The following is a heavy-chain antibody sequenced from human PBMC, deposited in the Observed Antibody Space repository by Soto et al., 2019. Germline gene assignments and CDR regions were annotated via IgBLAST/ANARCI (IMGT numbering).Heavy chain of an antibody. CDR1: GYTFTTYA. V-gene: IGHV1-18*01. D-gene: IGHD6-6*01. J-gene: IGHJ4*02. CDR2: ISTYSGKT. CDR3: ARDRLHTSSSITFDY. Sequence: GASGKVSCKASGYTFTTYAISWVRQAPGQGLEWMGWISTYSGKTDYAQSLQGRVTMTTDTSTHTAYMELRSLRSDDTAVYYCARDRLHTSSSITFDYWGQGALVTVSS.